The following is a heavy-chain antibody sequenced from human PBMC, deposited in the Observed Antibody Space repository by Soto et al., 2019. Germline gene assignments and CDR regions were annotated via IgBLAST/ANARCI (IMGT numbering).Heavy chain of an antibody. V-gene: IGHV4-34*01. D-gene: IGHD4-4*01. CDR2: INHSGST. J-gene: IGHJ6*02. Sequence: PSETLSLTCAVYGGSFSGYYWSWIRQPPGKGLEWIGEINHSGSTNYNPSLKSRVTISVDTSKNQFSLKRSSVTGADTAVYYCARGYSSYEQDHYYYYGIDVWGQGTTVTVSS. CDR1: GGSFSGYY. CDR3: ARGYSSYEQDHYYYYGIDV.